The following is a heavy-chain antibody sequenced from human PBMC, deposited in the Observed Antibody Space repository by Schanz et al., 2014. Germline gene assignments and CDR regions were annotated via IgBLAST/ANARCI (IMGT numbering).Heavy chain of an antibody. V-gene: IGHV3-11*03. Sequence: VQLLESGGGLVQPGGSLRLSCAASGFTLSDYYMSWIRQAPGKGLEWVSDISSGSSYANYADSVKGRFTISRDNAKNSLYLQMNSLKTEDTAMYYCARRASCSRIGCPFDSWGQGTLVTVSS. J-gene: IGHJ4*02. D-gene: IGHD2-2*01. CDR2: ISSGSSYA. CDR1: GFTLSDYY. CDR3: ARRASCSRIGCPFDS.